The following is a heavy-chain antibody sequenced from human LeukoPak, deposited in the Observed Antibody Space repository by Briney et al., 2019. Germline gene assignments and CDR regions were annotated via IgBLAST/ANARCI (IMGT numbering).Heavy chain of an antibody. CDR2: ISDSGDTT. J-gene: IGHJ1*01. V-gene: IGHV3-23*01. CDR3: VKRPVSEGC. D-gene: IGHD5/OR15-5a*01. CDR1: GFTFSSYA. Sequence: GGSLRLSCAASGFTFSSYAMGWVRQAPGKGLKWVSSISDSGDTTHYADSVKGRFTISRDNSKNMLYLEMNRLREDDTAVYFCVKRPVSEGCWGQGTLVSISS.